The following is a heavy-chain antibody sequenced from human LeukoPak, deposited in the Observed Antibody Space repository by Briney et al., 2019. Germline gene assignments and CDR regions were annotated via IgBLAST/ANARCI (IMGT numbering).Heavy chain of an antibody. D-gene: IGHD4-11*01. V-gene: IGHV3-30-3*01. CDR1: GFTFSSYA. Sequence: PGGSLRLSCAASGFTFSSYAMHWVRQAPGKGLEWVAVISYDGSNKYYADSVKGRFTISRDNSKNTLYLQMNSLRAEDTAVYYCAIALTTYYYYGMDVWGQGTTVTVSS. J-gene: IGHJ6*02. CDR2: ISYDGSNK. CDR3: AIALTTYYYYGMDV.